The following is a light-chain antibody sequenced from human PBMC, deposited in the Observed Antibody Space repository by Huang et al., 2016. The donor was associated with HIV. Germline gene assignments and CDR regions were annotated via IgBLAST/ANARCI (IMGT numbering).Light chain of an antibody. CDR2: GAS. J-gene: IGKJ2*01. Sequence: ETVMTQSPATRSVSPGEGATLSCRASQSVNSNLAWYQQKPGQAPRLLIYGASTRATGIPGRFSGSGSGTEFTLTISSLQSEDFAVYYCLQYNKWPPYTFGQGTNLEIK. CDR1: QSVNSN. V-gene: IGKV3-15*01. CDR3: LQYNKWPPYT.